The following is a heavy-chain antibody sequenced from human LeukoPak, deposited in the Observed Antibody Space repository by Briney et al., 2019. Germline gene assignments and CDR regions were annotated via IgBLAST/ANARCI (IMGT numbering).Heavy chain of an antibody. J-gene: IGHJ4*02. D-gene: IGHD4-23*01. Sequence: AGWSLRLSCAASGFTFDDYTRHWVRQVPGKGLEWVSLISWDGGSTYYADSVKGRFTTSRDNSKNSLYLQMNSLRTEDTALYYCAKDGDNGGNPTCFGYWGQGTLVTVSS. CDR1: GFTFDDYT. V-gene: IGHV3-43*01. CDR3: AKDGDNGGNPTCFGY. CDR2: ISWDGGST.